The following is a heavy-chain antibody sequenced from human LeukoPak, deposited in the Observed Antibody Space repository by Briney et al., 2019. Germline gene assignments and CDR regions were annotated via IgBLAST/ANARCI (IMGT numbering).Heavy chain of an antibody. CDR2: INPNSGGT. D-gene: IGHD6-19*01. CDR1: GYTFTGYY. CDR3: ARGSGIAVASDY. V-gene: IGHV1-2*02. Sequence: ASVKVSCKASGYTFTGYYMHWVRQVPGQGLEWMGWINPNSGGTNYAQKFQGRVTMTRDTSISTAYMELSRLRSDDTAVYYCARGSGIAVASDYWGQGTLVTVSS. J-gene: IGHJ4*02.